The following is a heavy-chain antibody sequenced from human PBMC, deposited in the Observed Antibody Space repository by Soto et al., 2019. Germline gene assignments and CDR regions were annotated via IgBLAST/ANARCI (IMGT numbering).Heavy chain of an antibody. V-gene: IGHV1-69*02. CDR2: IIPILGIA. Sequence: QVQLVQSGAEVKKPGSSVKVSCKASGGTFSSYTISWVRQAPGQGLEWMGRIIPILGIANYAQKFQGRVTITADKSTSTAYMELSSLRSEDTAVYYCARLGDYYDSSGPRGVGMDVWGQGTTVTVSS. CDR1: GGTFSSYT. J-gene: IGHJ6*02. CDR3: ARLGDYYDSSGPRGVGMDV. D-gene: IGHD3-22*01.